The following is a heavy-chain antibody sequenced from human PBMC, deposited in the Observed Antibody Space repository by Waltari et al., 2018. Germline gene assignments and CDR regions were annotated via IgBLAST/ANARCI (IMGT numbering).Heavy chain of an antibody. J-gene: IGHJ4*02. Sequence: QVQVVESGGGVVQPGRSLRLSCAASGFTFSNYAMHWGRQAPGKGLGWLAVIWYDGNNKYFADSVKGRFTVSRDNSKDTLDLQMNSLRVEDTAMYYCVRGVGGSSSLNFDYWGQGTLVSVTS. V-gene: IGHV3-33*01. D-gene: IGHD6-6*01. CDR3: VRGVGGSSSLNFDY. CDR1: GFTFSNYA. CDR2: IWYDGNNK.